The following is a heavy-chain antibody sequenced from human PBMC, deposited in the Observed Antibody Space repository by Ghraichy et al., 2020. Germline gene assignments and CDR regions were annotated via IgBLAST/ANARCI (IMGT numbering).Heavy chain of an antibody. CDR1: GFTFSNAW. CDR3: TTSSPIDPEFDY. V-gene: IGHV3-15*01. D-gene: IGHD2-15*01. Sequence: GGSLRLSCAASGFTFSNAWMSWVRQAPGKGLEWVGRIKSKTDGGTTDYAAPVKGRFTISRDDSKNTLYLQMNSLKTEDTAVYYCTTSSPIDPEFDYWGQGTLVTVSS. J-gene: IGHJ4*02. CDR2: IKSKTDGGTT.